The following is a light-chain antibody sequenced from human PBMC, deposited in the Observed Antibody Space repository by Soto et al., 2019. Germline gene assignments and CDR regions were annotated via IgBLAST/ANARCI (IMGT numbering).Light chain of an antibody. J-gene: IGKJ5*01. CDR3: QKFNTAPLT. V-gene: IGKV1-27*01. CDR1: QDISVY. Sequence: DIQMTQSPSSLSASVGDRVTITCRASQDISVYLAWYQQKPGKVPKLLIYSASTLQSGVPSRFSGSGSGTYFTLTISSLQPEDGATYCCQKFNTAPLTFGQGTRLEIK. CDR2: SAS.